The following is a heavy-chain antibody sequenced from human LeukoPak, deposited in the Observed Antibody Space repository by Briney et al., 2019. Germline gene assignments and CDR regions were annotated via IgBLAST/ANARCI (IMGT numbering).Heavy chain of an antibody. Sequence: GGSLRLSCAPSGFTFADYGMSWVRPAPGKGLEWVSGINWNGGSTGYADSVKGRFTSSRDNAKNSLYLQMNSLRAEDTALYYCARGRGYYYDSSGYTPGGYWGQGSLVTVSS. J-gene: IGHJ4*02. CDR1: GFTFADYG. CDR2: INWNGGST. CDR3: ARGRGYYYDSSGYTPGGY. V-gene: IGHV3-20*04. D-gene: IGHD3-22*01.